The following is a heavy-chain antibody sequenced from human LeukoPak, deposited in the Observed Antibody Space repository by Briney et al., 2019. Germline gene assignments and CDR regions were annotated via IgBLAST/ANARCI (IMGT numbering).Heavy chain of an antibody. D-gene: IGHD3-22*01. CDR2: IIPIFGTA. CDR3: AITRAYDSSGYSFDY. CDR1: GGTFSSYA. Sequence: ASVEVSCKASGGTFSSYAISWVRQAPGQGLEWMGGIIPIFGTANYAQKFQGRVTITADESTSTAYMELSSLRSEDTAVYYCAITRAYDSSGYSFDYWGQGTLVTVSS. V-gene: IGHV1-69*01. J-gene: IGHJ4*02.